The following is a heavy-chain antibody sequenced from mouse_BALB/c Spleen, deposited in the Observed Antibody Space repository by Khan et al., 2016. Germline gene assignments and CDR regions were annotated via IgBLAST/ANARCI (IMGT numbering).Heavy chain of an antibody. Sequence: EGQRQQSGPELVKPGASVKISCKASGYTFTDYNMHWVKQSHGKSLEWIGYIYPYNGGTGYNQKFKSKATLTVDNSSSTAYMELRSLTSEDSAVYYCARKDYRYYYYAMDYWGQGTSVTVSS. CDR3: ARKDYRYYYYAMDY. CDR2: IYPYNGGT. D-gene: IGHD2-14*01. V-gene: IGHV1S29*02. J-gene: IGHJ4*01. CDR1: GYTFTDYN.